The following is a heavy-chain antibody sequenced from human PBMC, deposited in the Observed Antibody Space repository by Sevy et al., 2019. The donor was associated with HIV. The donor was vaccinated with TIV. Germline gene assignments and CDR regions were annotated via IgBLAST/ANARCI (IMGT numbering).Heavy chain of an antibody. V-gene: IGHV3-23*01. CDR2: ISGSGGST. J-gene: IGHJ5*02. Sequence: GSLRLSCAASGFTFSSYAMSWVRQAPWKGLEWVSAISGSGGSTYYADSVKGRFTISRDNSKNTLYLQMNSLRAEDTAVYYCAKGSDIVVVPAANEDWFDPWGQGTLVTVSS. D-gene: IGHD2-2*01. CDR3: AKGSDIVVVPAANEDWFDP. CDR1: GFTFSSYA.